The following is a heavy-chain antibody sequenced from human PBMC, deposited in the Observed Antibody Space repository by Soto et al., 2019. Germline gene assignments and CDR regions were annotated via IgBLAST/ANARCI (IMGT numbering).Heavy chain of an antibody. CDR1: GFTVSSNY. J-gene: IGHJ6*03. CDR2: IYSGGST. Sequence: GSLRLSCAASGFTVSSNYMSWVRQAPGKGLEWVSVIYSGGSTYYADSVKGRFTISRDNSKNTLYLQMNSLRAEDTAVYYCARGYKGGYYYYYMDVWGKGTTVTVSS. V-gene: IGHV3-53*01. D-gene: IGHD1-20*01. CDR3: ARGYKGGYYYYYMDV.